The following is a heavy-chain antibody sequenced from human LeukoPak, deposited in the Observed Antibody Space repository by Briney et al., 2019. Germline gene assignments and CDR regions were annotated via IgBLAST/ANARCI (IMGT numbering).Heavy chain of an antibody. Sequence: SETLSLTCTVSGGSIKSYYWSWIRQPPGKGLEGIGQIYYSGSTNYNPSLKSRVTISLDTSKNQFSLKLNSVSAADTAVYYCARAMGGAGTVTDSWGQGTLVTVSS. J-gene: IGHJ5*01. CDR2: IYYSGST. D-gene: IGHD6-13*01. CDR1: GGSIKSYY. V-gene: IGHV4-59*01. CDR3: ARAMGGAGTVTDS.